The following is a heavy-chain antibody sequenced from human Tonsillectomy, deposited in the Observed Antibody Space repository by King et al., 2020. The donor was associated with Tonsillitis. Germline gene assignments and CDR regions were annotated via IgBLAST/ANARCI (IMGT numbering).Heavy chain of an antibody. D-gene: IGHD3-10*01. J-gene: IGHJ4*02. Sequence: QLQESGPGLVKPSQTLSLTCTVSGGSISSGDYYWSWIRQPPGKGLEWIGYIYYNGSTYYNPSLQSRVTISVDPSKNQFSLKLSSVTAADTAVYYCASNRGLLWFGELYYFDYWGQGTLVTVSS. CDR3: ASNRGLLWFGELYYFDY. CDR1: GGSISSGDYY. V-gene: IGHV4-30-4*01. CDR2: IYYNGST.